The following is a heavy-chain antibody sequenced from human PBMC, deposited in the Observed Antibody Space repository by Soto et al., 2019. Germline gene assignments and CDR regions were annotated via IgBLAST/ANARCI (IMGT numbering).Heavy chain of an antibody. V-gene: IGHV4-59*08. CDR3: ARRKYYYGSGNPMDV. J-gene: IGHJ6*02. Sequence: QVQLQESGPGLVKPSETLSLTCTVSGGSISSYYWGWIRQPPGKGLEWIGYNYYSGRTNYNPSLKSRVTIAVDTSNNQCSLKLSSVTAADTAVYYCARRKYYYGSGNPMDVWGQGTTVTVSS. CDR1: GGSISSYY. D-gene: IGHD3-10*01. CDR2: NYYSGRT.